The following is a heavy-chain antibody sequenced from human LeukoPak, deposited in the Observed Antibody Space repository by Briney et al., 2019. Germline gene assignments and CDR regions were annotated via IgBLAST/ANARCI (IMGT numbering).Heavy chain of an antibody. Sequence: PGGSLRLSCAASGFTFSTYVMTWVRQAPGKGLEWVSSISSSSRYIYYEDSVKGRFTISRDNAKNSLYLQMNSLRAEDTAVYYCASYGDYNDAFDIWGQGTMVTVSS. V-gene: IGHV3-21*01. J-gene: IGHJ3*02. CDR1: GFTFSTYV. CDR3: ASYGDYNDAFDI. CDR2: ISSSSRYI. D-gene: IGHD4-17*01.